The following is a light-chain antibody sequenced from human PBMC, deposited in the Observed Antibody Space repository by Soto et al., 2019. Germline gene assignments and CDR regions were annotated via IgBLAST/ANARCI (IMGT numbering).Light chain of an antibody. Sequence: EIVMTQSPATLSVSPVERATLSFRASQSVSSNLAWYQQKPGQTPRLLIYSASIRAAATPARFSGSGAGTNFSLTISSLQSEDFAVYYCQQHDKLPPAFGQGTKVDIK. CDR3: QQHDKLPPA. V-gene: IGKV3-15*01. CDR2: SAS. J-gene: IGKJ1*01. CDR1: QSVSSN.